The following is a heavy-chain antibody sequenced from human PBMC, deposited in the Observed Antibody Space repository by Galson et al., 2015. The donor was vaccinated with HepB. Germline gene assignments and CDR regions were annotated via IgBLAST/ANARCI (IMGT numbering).Heavy chain of an antibody. Sequence: LRLSCAASGFTFSTYGIHWVRQAPGKGLEWVAVISYDGSNKYYADSVNGRFTISRDNSKNTLYLQMNSLSTEDTAVYYCAKAWENYDILTGYFAFDIWGQGTMVTVSS. CDR1: GFTFSTYG. J-gene: IGHJ3*02. V-gene: IGHV3-30*18. CDR2: ISYDGSNK. CDR3: AKAWENYDILTGYFAFDI. D-gene: IGHD3-9*01.